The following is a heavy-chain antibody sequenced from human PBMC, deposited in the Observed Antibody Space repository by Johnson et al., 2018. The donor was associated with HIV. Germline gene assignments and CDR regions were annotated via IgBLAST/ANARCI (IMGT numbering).Heavy chain of an antibody. CDR2: ISSSGSTI. Sequence: VQLVESGGGLVQPGRSLRLSCAASGFTFSDYYMSWIRQAPGKGLEWVSFISSSGSTIYYADSVKGRFTISRDNAKNSLYLQMNSLKAEDTAVYYCATLSLIAAPDPFDIWGQGTMVTVSS. CDR1: GFTFSDYY. D-gene: IGHD6-6*01. J-gene: IGHJ3*02. V-gene: IGHV3-11*04. CDR3: ATLSLIAAPDPFDI.